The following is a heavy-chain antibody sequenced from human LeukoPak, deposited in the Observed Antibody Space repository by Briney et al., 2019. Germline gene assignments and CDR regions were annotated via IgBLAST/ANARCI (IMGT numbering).Heavy chain of an antibody. V-gene: IGHV3-53*01. CDR2: IYSGGTT. CDR1: GFTVSGNY. Sequence: GGSLRLSCAVSGFTVSGNYMSWVRQAPGKGLEWVSLIYSGGTTYYADSVKGRFTISRDNSKNTLYLQMNSLRAEDTAVYYCARDRTTWGRMGCWGQGTLVTVSS. CDR3: ARDRTTWGRMGC. D-gene: IGHD1-14*01. J-gene: IGHJ4*02.